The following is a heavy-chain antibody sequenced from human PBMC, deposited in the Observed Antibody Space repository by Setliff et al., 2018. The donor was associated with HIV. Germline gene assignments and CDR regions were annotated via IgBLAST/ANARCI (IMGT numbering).Heavy chain of an antibody. D-gene: IGHD3-22*01. CDR1: GYTFTSYG. Sequence: ASVKVSCKASGYTFTSYGISWVRQAPGQGLEWMGISNPSGGNARYAQKFQGRVTMTRDTSTSTFYMELSSLRSDDTAVYYCARDSDGSGYGSFDYWGQGTLVTVSS. J-gene: IGHJ4*02. CDR3: ARDSDGSGYGSFDY. CDR2: SNPSGGNA. V-gene: IGHV1-46*01.